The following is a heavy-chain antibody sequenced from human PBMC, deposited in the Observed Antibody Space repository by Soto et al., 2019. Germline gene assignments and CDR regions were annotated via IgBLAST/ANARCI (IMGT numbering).Heavy chain of an antibody. J-gene: IGHJ5*02. CDR1: GYSFTNND. V-gene: IGHV1-8*01. CDR2: MNRGSGDT. CDR3: ARMATFGSLNWFDP. Sequence: QVQLVQSGAEVREPGASVKVSCKASGYSFTNNDVSWVRQATGQGLEWMGWMNRGSGDTGYAQKFQGRVTMTRDISIATAYMELSDLRSDDTAIYYCARMATFGSLNWFDPWGQRTLVTVSS. D-gene: IGHD3-16*01.